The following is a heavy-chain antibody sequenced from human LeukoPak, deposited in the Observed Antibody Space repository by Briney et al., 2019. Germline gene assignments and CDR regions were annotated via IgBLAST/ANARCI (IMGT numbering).Heavy chain of an antibody. J-gene: IGHJ5*02. Sequence: PGGSLRLSCAASGFTFDDYGMSWVRQAPGKGLEWVSGINWNGGSTGYADSVKGRFTISRDNAKNSLYLQMNSLRAEDTALYHCARGHRGELGYNWFDPWGQGTLVTVSS. CDR2: INWNGGST. CDR3: ARGHRGELGYNWFDP. D-gene: IGHD3-10*01. CDR1: GFTFDDYG. V-gene: IGHV3-20*01.